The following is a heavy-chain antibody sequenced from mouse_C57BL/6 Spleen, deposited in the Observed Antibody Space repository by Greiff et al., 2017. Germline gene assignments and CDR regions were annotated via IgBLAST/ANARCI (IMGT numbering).Heavy chain of an antibody. CDR2: INPNYGTS. Sequence: VQLQPSGPELVKPGASVTISCKASGYSFTDYNMNWVKQSTGKSLEWIGVINPNYGTSSYNQKFKGKATLTVAQSSSTAYIHLNSLKSEDAAVYYCAREYYDYAMDYWGQGTSVTVSS. CDR1: GYSFTDYN. V-gene: IGHV1-39*01. D-gene: IGHD1-1*01. J-gene: IGHJ4*01. CDR3: AREYYDYAMDY.